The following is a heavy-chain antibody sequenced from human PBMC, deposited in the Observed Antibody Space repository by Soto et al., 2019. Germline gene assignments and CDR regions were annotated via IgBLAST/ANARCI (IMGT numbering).Heavy chain of an antibody. D-gene: IGHD3-22*01. Sequence: EVQLVESGGGLVKPGGSLRLSCAASGFTFSNAWMNWVRQAPGKGLEWVGRIKSKTDGGTTDYAAPVKGRFTISRDDSKNTLYLQINSLKTEDTAVYYCSTGGDSSGYYYATLFDYWGQGTLVTVSS. CDR1: GFTFSNAW. V-gene: IGHV3-15*07. CDR3: STGGDSSGYYYATLFDY. J-gene: IGHJ4*02. CDR2: IKSKTDGGTT.